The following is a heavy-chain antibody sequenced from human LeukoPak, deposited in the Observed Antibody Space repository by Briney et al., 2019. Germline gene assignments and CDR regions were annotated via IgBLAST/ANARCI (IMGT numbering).Heavy chain of an antibody. V-gene: IGHV1-46*01. CDR1: GYTFTSYY. J-gene: IGHJ4*02. CDR2: INPSGGST. Sequence: ASVKVSCKASGYTFTSYYMHWVRQAPGQGLEWMGIINPSGGSTSYAQKFQGRVTMTRDTSISTAYMELSSLRSEDTAVYYCAKMIAPFDYWGQGTLVTVSS. CDR3: AKMIAPFDY. D-gene: IGHD2-21*01.